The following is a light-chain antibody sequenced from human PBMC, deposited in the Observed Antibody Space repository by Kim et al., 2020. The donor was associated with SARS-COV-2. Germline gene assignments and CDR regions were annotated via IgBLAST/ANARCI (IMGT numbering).Light chain of an antibody. J-gene: IGLJ2*01. CDR1: SGSIDDNY. CDR2: EDD. V-gene: IGLV6-57*03. Sequence: VTLSCTRSSGSIDDNYVQWYQQRPGGVPTTVIYEDDQRPSGVSDRFSGSIDNSSNSASLTISGLRTEDEADYYCQSYNRDNVLFGGGTQLTVL. CDR3: QSYNRDNVL.